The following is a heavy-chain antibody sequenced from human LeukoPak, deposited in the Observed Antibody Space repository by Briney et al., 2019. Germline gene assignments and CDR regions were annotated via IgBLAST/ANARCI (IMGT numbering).Heavy chain of an antibody. V-gene: IGHV4-61*02. D-gene: IGHD1-1*01. Sequence: SETLSLTRTVSGGSISSDPYYWNWIRQSAGRGLEWIGRVYPSGTTNYNPSLKSRVTISIGTSKNQFSLKLTSVTAADAAVYFCARGQGTTNFDYWGQGTLVTVSS. CDR3: ARGQGTTNFDY. J-gene: IGHJ4*02. CDR2: VYPSGTT. CDR1: GGSISSDPYY.